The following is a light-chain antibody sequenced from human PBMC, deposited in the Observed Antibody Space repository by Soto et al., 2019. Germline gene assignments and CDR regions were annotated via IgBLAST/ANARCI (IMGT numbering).Light chain of an antibody. V-gene: IGKV3-15*01. Sequence: EVGITQAPATLSVSPGERATLSCRASQSFSSNLAWYQQKPGQAPRLLIYGASTRATGIPARFSGSGSGTEFTLTISSLQSEHFAAYYCQQYNNWPLTFGGGTKVDIK. CDR3: QQYNNWPLT. CDR2: GAS. CDR1: QSFSSN. J-gene: IGKJ4*01.